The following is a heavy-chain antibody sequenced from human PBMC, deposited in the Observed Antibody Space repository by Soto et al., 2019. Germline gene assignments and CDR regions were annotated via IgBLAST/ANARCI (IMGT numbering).Heavy chain of an antibody. Sequence: SETLSLTCAVYGGSFSGYYWSWIRQPPGKGLEWIGEINHSGSTNYNPSLKSRVTISVDMSKNQFSLKLSSVTAADTAVYYCARVYSSDLYYMDVWGKGTTVTVSS. D-gene: IGHD2-15*01. CDR2: INHSGST. V-gene: IGHV4-34*01. CDR1: GGSFSGYY. CDR3: ARVYSSDLYYMDV. J-gene: IGHJ6*03.